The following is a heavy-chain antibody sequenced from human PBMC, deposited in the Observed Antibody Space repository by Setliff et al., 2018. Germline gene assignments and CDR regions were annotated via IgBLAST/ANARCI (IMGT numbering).Heavy chain of an antibody. CDR2: INRRGST. D-gene: IGHD6-19*01. CDR1: GSSVNSGYDN. J-gene: IGHJ6*03. V-gene: IGHV4-61*09. CDR3: ARASSGWYSAYYYYMDV. Sequence: SETLSLTCTVSGSSVNSGYDNWNWLRQPAGKGLEWIGHINRRGSTNFSPSLKSRVTISLDTSKNQFSLNLTSVTAADTAVYYCARASSGWYSAYYYYMDVWGKGTTVTVSS.